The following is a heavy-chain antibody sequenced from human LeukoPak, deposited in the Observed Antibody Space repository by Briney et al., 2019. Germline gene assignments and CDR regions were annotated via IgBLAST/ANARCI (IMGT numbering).Heavy chain of an antibody. J-gene: IGHJ4*02. D-gene: IGHD6-13*01. V-gene: IGHV3-7*01. CDR3: KSGGAAPGSFDN. CDR1: GFTFSDYW. CDR2: IKYDGDEE. Sequence: GSLRLSCAASGFTFSDYWMSWMRQAPGKGLEWVANIKYDGDEEYYVDSVKGRFTISRDNAKNSLYLQLNSLRVEDTAVYYCKSGGAAPGSFDNWGQGTLVTVSP.